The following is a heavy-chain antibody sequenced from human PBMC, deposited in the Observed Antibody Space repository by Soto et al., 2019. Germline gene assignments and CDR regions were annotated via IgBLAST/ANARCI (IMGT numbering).Heavy chain of an antibody. D-gene: IGHD3-22*01. CDR1: GYTFTSYY. Sequence: ASVKVSCKASGYTFTSYYMHWVRLAPGQGLEWMGIINPSGTSTSYAQKFQGRITMTSDTSTSTGYMELSSLRSEDTAVYYCARGVDSSGYYLRWGQGTLVTVSS. CDR2: INPSGTST. V-gene: IGHV1-46*01. CDR3: ARGVDSSGYYLR. J-gene: IGHJ4*02.